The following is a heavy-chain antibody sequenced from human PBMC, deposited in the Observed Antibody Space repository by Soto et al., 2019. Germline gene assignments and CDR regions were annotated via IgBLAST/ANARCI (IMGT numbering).Heavy chain of an antibody. CDR2: ISSSSSYT. CDR1: GFTFSDYY. V-gene: IGHV3-11*06. J-gene: IGHJ6*02. Sequence: QVQLVESGGGLVKPGGSLRLSCAASGFTFSDYYMSWIRQAPGKGLEWVSYISSSSSYTNYADSVKGRFTISRDKAKNSLYLQMNSLRAEDTAVYYCARDWPRNWNYEVYYYYGMDVWGQGTTVTVSS. CDR3: ARDWPRNWNYEVYYYYGMDV. D-gene: IGHD1-7*01.